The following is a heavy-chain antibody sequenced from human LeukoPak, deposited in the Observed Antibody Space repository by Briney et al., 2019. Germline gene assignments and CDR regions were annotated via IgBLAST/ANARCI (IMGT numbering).Heavy chain of an antibody. Sequence: GGSLRLSCVASGFTFSSYGVSWVRQATGKGLEWVSVIIGSGRSTDYADSVKGRFTISRDNSKDTVYLQMNSLRAEDAAVYYCAKDIRAQLWRTYYYGMDVWGQGTTVTVS. V-gene: IGHV3-23*01. CDR2: IIGSGRST. D-gene: IGHD5-24*01. J-gene: IGHJ6*02. CDR1: GFTFSSYG. CDR3: AKDIRAQLWRTYYYGMDV.